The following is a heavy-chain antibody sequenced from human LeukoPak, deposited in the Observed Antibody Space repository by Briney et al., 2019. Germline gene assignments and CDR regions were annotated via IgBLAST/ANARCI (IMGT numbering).Heavy chain of an antibody. J-gene: IGHJ6*04. CDR1: GYTFTSYG. CDR3: ARDRVGSIAARGLDV. V-gene: IGHV1-69*05. Sequence: SVKVSCKASGYTFTSYGISWVRQAPGQGLEWMGGIIPIFGTANYAQKFQGRVTITTDESTSTAYMELSSLRSEDTAVYYCARDRVGSIAARGLDVWGKGTTVTVSS. D-gene: IGHD6-6*01. CDR2: IIPIFGTA.